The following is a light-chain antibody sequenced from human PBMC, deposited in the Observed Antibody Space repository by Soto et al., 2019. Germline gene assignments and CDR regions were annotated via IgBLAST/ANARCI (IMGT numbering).Light chain of an antibody. CDR3: QSSDSRLSGSDV. CDR2: GDS. CDR1: SSNIGAGYD. V-gene: IGLV1-40*01. J-gene: IGLJ1*01. Sequence: QSVLTQPPSVSGAPGQRVTISCTGISSNIGAGYDVNWYQQLPGTAPKLLIFGDSNRPSGVPDRFSGSKSGTSASLAITGLQAADEDDYYCQSSDSRLSGSDVFGTGTKLTVL.